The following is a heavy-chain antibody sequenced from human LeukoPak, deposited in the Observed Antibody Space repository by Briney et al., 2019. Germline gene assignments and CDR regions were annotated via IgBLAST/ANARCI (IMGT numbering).Heavy chain of an antibody. D-gene: IGHD3-10*01. CDR3: ARDIEGALVRGVIVY. V-gene: IGHV3-7*05. J-gene: IGHJ4*02. CDR1: GLPFSRYW. Sequence: GGSLRLSCAGSGLPFSRYWMSWVRQAPGRGLEWVANINQDGSEKFYVDPVKGRFSISRDNAKKSLYLQMNSLRAEDTAVYYCARDIEGALVRGVIVYWDQGTLVTVSS. CDR2: INQDGSEK.